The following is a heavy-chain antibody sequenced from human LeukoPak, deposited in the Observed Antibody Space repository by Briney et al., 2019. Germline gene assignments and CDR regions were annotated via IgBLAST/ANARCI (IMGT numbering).Heavy chain of an antibody. J-gene: IGHJ4*02. CDR2: IIPILGIA. D-gene: IGHD3-22*01. CDR1: GGTFSSYA. Sequence: GASVKVSCKASGGTFSSYAISWVRQAPGQGVEWMGRIIPILGIANYAQKFQGRVTITADKSTSTAYMELSSLRSEDTAVYYCARDYYDSSGYYGFDYWGQGTLVTVSS. V-gene: IGHV1-69*04. CDR3: ARDYYDSSGYYGFDY.